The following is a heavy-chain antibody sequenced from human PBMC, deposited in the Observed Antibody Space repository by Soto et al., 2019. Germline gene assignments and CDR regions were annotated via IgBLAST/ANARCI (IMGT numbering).Heavy chain of an antibody. J-gene: IGHJ4*02. CDR3: ARSRNSAVADSFDF. V-gene: IGHV3-30*04. CDR2: ISRDGSHK. Sequence: PGGSLRLSCAASGFSFRNYAIHWVRQAPGKGLEWVAVISRDGSHKYYLDSVKGRFTISRDNSKDTVNLLMNSLRDDDSAMYYCARSRNSAVADSFDFWGQGTLVT. D-gene: IGHD1-26*01. CDR1: GFSFRNYA.